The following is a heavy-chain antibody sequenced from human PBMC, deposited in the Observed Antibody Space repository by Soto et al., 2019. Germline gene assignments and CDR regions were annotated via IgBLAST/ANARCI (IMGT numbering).Heavy chain of an antibody. Sequence: SETLSLTCTVSGGSISSYYWSWIRQPPGKGLEWIGYIYYSGSTNYNPSLKSRVTISVDTSKNQFSLKLSSVTAADTAVYYCERGTMVVAATISFDPWGQGTLVTVSS. CDR1: GGSISSYY. D-gene: IGHD2-15*01. V-gene: IGHV4-59*01. CDR2: IYYSGST. CDR3: ERGTMVVAATISFDP. J-gene: IGHJ5*02.